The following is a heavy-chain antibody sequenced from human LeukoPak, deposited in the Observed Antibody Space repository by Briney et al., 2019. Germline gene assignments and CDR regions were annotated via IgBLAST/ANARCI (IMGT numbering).Heavy chain of an antibody. CDR1: GGSISSYY. CDR2: IHYSGST. CDR3: ARQPMIVVVVSYYFDY. J-gene: IGHJ4*02. Sequence: SETLSLTCTVSGGSISSYYWSWIRQPPGKGLVWIGYIHYSGSTNYSPSLKSRVTISVDTSKNQFSLNLTSVTAADSAVYYCARQPMIVVVVSYYFDYWGQGTLVTVSS. V-gene: IGHV4-59*01. D-gene: IGHD3-22*01.